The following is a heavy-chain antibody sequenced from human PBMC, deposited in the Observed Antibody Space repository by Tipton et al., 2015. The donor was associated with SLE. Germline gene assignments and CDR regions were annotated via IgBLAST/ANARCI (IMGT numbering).Heavy chain of an antibody. CDR3: AGYLSAPTINQNYYGMDV. CDR1: GFTFSDYT. J-gene: IGHJ6*02. Sequence: SLRLSCAASGFTFSDYTMNWVRQAPGKGLEWVSLISSFSSHIYYADSVKGRFTIFRDNAKNSLYLQMNSLRAEDTAVYYCAGYLSAPTINQNYYGMDVWGPGTTVTVSS. D-gene: IGHD5-12*01. CDR2: ISSFSSHI. V-gene: IGHV3-21*06.